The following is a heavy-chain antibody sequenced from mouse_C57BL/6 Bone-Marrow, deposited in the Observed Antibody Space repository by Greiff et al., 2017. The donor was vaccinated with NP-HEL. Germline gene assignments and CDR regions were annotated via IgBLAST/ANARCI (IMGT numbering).Heavy chain of an antibody. V-gene: IGHV1-52*01. D-gene: IGHD2-3*01. CDR2: IDPSDSET. CDR3: ARSYDGYYFDY. CDR1: GYTFTSYW. J-gene: IGHJ2*01. Sequence: QVQLKQSGAELVRPGSSVKLSCKASGYTFTSYWMHWVKQRPIQGLEWIGNIDPSDSETHYNQKFKDKATLTVDKSSSTAYMQLSSLTSEDSAVDYCARSYDGYYFDYWGQGTTLTVSS.